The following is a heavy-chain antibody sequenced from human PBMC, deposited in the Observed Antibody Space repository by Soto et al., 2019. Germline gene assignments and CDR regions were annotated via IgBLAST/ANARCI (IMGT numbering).Heavy chain of an antibody. Sequence: QVLLQQWGAGRLKPSETLSLTCAVYGGSFIDYSWGWIRQSPGTGLEWIGEINHSGSANYNPSLKSRVNISVDTSKNQFSLELYSVTAADAVVYYCARVSDYWSQGTLVTVSS. CDR3: ARVSDY. J-gene: IGHJ4*02. CDR1: GGSFIDYS. CDR2: INHSGSA. V-gene: IGHV4-34*01.